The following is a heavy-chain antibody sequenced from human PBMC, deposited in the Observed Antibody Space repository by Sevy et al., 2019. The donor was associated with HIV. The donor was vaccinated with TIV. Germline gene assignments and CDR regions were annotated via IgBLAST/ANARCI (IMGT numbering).Heavy chain of an antibody. J-gene: IGHJ3*02. V-gene: IGHV5-51*01. CDR3: ARHCPTYYYHSSEAAFDI. CDR2: IYPGDSDT. D-gene: IGHD3-22*01. CDR1: GYSFTSYW. Sequence: GESLKISCKGSGYSFTSYWIGWVRQMPGKGLEWMGIIYPGDSDTRYIPSFQGQVTISADKSISTAYLQWSSLKASDTAMYYCARHCPTYYYHSSEAAFDIWGHGTMVTVSS.